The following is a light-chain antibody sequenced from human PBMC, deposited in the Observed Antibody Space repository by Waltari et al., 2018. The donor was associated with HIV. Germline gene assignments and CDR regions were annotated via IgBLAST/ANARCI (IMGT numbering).Light chain of an antibody. Sequence: DIQLTQSPSFLSTSLGDRVTITCRASQGIHNFLAWFQQKPGKAPKLLIYAASTLQSGVPSRFSGSGSGTEFTLTISSLQPEDFATYYCQQLNSYPYTFGQGTKL. CDR1: QGIHNF. V-gene: IGKV1-9*01. CDR2: AAS. CDR3: QQLNSYPYT. J-gene: IGKJ2*01.